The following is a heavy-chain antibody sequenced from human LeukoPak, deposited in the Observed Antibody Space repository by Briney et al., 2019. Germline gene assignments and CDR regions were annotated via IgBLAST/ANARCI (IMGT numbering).Heavy chain of an antibody. CDR2: IYTSGST. Sequence: SETLSLTCAVSGFSISSYYWRWIRQPAGKGLEWIGRIYTSGSTNYNPSLKSRVTMSVDTSKNQFSLKLSSVTAADTAVYYCARGLAAAARVDVWGKGTTVTVSS. J-gene: IGHJ6*04. V-gene: IGHV4-4*07. D-gene: IGHD6-13*01. CDR3: ARGLAAAARVDV. CDR1: GFSISSYY.